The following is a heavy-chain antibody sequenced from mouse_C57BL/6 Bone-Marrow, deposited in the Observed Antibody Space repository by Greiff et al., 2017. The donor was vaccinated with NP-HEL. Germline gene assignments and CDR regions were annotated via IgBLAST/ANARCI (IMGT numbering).Heavy chain of an antibody. V-gene: IGHV1-26*01. CDR3: ASNWPWFAY. CDR2: INPNNGGT. D-gene: IGHD4-1*02. Sequence: VQLQQSGPELVKPGASVKISCKASGYTFTDYYMNWVKQSHGKSLEWIGDINPNNGGTSYNQKFKGKATLTVDKSSSTAYMELRSLTSEDSAVYYCASNWPWFAYWGQGTLVTVSA. CDR1: GYTFTDYY. J-gene: IGHJ3*01.